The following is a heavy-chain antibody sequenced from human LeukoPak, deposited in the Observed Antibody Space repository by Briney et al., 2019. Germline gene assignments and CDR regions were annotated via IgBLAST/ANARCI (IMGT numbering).Heavy chain of an antibody. J-gene: IGHJ4*02. Sequence: GGSLRLSCAASGFTFSHYGMHWVRQAPGKGLEWVAIISNDGSNKNYADSVKGRFTISRDNSKNTLFLQMNSLRAEDTAVYYCASVGDIVVVPAANQGDYWGQGTLVTVSS. CDR1: GFTFSHYG. CDR3: ASVGDIVVVPAANQGDY. V-gene: IGHV3-30*03. CDR2: ISNDGSNK. D-gene: IGHD2-2*01.